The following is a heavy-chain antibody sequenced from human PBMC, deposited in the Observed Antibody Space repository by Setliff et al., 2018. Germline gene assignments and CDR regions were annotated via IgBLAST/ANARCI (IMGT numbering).Heavy chain of an antibody. J-gene: IGHJ4*02. D-gene: IGHD3-10*02. V-gene: IGHV1-18*01. CDR2: VNPDNGDT. CDR3: ARYVHFANHFDF. Sequence: EASVKVSCKSFGYTFSAYGVSWVRQAPGQGLEWMGWVNPDNGDTKNAQKFQGRAALTTDTSTATVFMELRSLTSDDTAVYYCARYVHFANHFDFWGQGTLVTVSS. CDR1: GYTFSAYG.